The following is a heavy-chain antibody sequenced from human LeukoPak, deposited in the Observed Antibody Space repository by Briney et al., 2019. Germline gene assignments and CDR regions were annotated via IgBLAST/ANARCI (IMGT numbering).Heavy chain of an antibody. CDR3: ARSTNYYYFYLDV. V-gene: IGHV4-59*02. J-gene: IGHJ6*03. Sequence: SETLSLTCSVSGGSVNRYYWSWIRQPPGKGLEWIGFIYYSGATNYSPSLESRVTISIDTSRSQFSLRLTSVTAADTAVYFCARSTNYYYFYLDVWGRGTTVTVS. CDR1: GGSVNRYY. CDR2: IYYSGAT.